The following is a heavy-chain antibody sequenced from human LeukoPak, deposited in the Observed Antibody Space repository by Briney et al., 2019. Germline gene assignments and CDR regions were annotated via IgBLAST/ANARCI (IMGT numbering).Heavy chain of an antibody. CDR1: GFTFTNYA. D-gene: IGHD6-19*01. V-gene: IGHV3-23*01. Sequence: GGSLRLSCAASGFTFTNYATSWVRQAPGKGLEWVSTISGSGTTTSYADSVKGRFTISRDKSKNTLYLQMNSLRVEDAAVYYCAKDLRYTTGWYAFGSWGQGTLVTVS. CDR2: ISGSGTTT. CDR3: AKDLRYTTGWYAFGS. J-gene: IGHJ4*02.